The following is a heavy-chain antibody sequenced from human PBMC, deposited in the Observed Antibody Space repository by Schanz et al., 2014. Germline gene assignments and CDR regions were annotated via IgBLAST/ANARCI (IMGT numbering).Heavy chain of an antibody. J-gene: IGHJ3*02. Sequence: DVQLVESGGTLVQPGGSLIISCAASGFTFSSYAMSWVRQAPGKGLEWVSAISGSGGSTYYADSVKGRFTISRDNSKNTLSLLVNSLRGEDTATYYCAKDPHKDYGGKPQTFDIWGQGTMVTVSS. V-gene: IGHV3-23*04. D-gene: IGHD4-17*01. CDR2: ISGSGGST. CDR3: AKDPHKDYGGKPQTFDI. CDR1: GFTFSSYA.